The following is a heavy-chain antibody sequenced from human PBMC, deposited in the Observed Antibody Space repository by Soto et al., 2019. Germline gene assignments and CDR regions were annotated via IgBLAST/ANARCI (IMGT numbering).Heavy chain of an antibody. J-gene: IGHJ6*02. Sequence: ASVKGSCKASGYTLTTFFMHGVRQAPGQVLEWMGVINPGYPAGRSTTYAQKFQGRVTMTTDTSTSTVYMELSRLRSDDTAVYYCAREAIVAGATTGMDVWGQGTTVTVSS. D-gene: IGHD1-26*01. V-gene: IGHV1-46*01. CDR2: INPGYPAGRST. CDR1: GYTLTTFF. CDR3: AREAIVAGATTGMDV.